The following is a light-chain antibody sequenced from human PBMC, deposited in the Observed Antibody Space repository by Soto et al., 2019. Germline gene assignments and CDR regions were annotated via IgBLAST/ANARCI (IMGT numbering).Light chain of an antibody. V-gene: IGKV1-39*01. J-gene: IGKJ3*01. CDR2: AAS. CDR3: QQSYSTLFT. CDR1: QSISSS. Sequence: DIQITQSPSSLSASVGDRVTITCRASQSISSSLNLYQQKPGKAPKLLIYAASRLQRAVPSSFGRSGSRPDFPLNISRLHREDVAIYSCQQSYSTLFTFGPGTQVDLK.